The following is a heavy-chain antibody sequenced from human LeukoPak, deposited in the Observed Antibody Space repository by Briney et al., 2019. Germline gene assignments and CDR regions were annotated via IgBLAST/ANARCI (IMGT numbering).Heavy chain of an antibody. Sequence: SETLSLTCTVSGGSISSSSYYWGWIRQPPGKGLEWIGNIYYSGSTYYNPSLKSRVTISVDTSKNQFSLKLSSVTAADTAVYYCARGGSSGWKDAFDIWGQGTMVIVSS. J-gene: IGHJ3*02. CDR1: GGSISSSSYY. D-gene: IGHD6-19*01. V-gene: IGHV4-39*07. CDR3: ARGGSSGWKDAFDI. CDR2: IYYSGST.